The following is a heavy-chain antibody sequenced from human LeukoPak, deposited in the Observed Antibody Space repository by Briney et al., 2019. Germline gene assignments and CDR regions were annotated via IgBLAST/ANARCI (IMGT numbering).Heavy chain of an antibody. CDR2: IRGKAFGGKT. V-gene: IGHV3-49*04. J-gene: IGHJ3*02. D-gene: IGHD5-18*01. Sequence: GGSLRLSCSASGFTFGGYPMTWVRQAPGMGLEWVGFIRGKAFGGKTHYAAPVKGRFTISRDESKSIAYLQLNSLKTEDTAVYYCTRRNTADAFDIWGHGTMVTVSS. CDR1: GFTFGGYP. CDR3: TRRNTADAFDI.